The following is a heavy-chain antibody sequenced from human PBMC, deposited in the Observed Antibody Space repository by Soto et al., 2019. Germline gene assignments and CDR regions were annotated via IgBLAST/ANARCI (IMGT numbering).Heavy chain of an antibody. CDR2: IVVGSGNT. V-gene: IGHV1-58*01. J-gene: IGHJ6*02. D-gene: IGHD5-12*01. Sequence: GASVKVSCKASGFTFTSSAVQWVRQARGQRPEWIGWIVVGSGNTNYAQKFQERVTITRDMSTSTAYMELSSLRSEDTAVYYCAADRGYSGYDYFFYYYYGMDVWGQGTTVTVSS. CDR1: GFTFTSSA. CDR3: AADRGYSGYDYFFYYYYGMDV.